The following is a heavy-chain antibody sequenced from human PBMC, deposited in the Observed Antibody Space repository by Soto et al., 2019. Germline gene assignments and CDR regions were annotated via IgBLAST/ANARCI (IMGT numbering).Heavy chain of an antibody. CDR2: IWYDGSNK. V-gene: IGHV3-33*01. D-gene: IGHD1-26*01. CDR1: GFSFSSYG. Sequence: LRLSCAASGFSFSSYGMHWVRQAPGKGLEWVAVIWYDGSNKYYADSVKGRFTISRDNSKNTLYLQMNSLRAEDTAVYYCARDVSGSDHKDAFDIWGQGTMVTGS. CDR3: ARDVSGSDHKDAFDI. J-gene: IGHJ3*02.